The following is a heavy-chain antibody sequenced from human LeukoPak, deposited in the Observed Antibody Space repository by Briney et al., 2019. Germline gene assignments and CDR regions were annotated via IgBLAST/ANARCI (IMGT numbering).Heavy chain of an antibody. CDR1: GGSISSYY. Sequence: SETLSLTCTVSGGSISSYYWSWIRQPPGKGLEWIGYIYYSGNTNYNPSLKSRVTISVDTSKNQFSLKLSSVTAADTAVYYCARGSGGYSFFDYWGQGTLVTVSS. CDR2: IYYSGNT. V-gene: IGHV4-59*01. J-gene: IGHJ4*02. D-gene: IGHD6-25*01. CDR3: ARGSGGYSFFDY.